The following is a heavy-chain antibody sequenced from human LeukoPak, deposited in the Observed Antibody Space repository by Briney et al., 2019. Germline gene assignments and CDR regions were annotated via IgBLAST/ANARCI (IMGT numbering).Heavy chain of an antibody. CDR3: AIRLRYFACNYGMDV. Sequence: GGSVTLSCLASGFTVSNNYISWVRQAPAEGLAGVSVIYSGGSTYYADSVKGRLTISRDNSMNTLYLQMNSLRAEDSAVYYCAIRLRYFACNYGMDVWGKGTTVTVSS. J-gene: IGHJ6*04. V-gene: IGHV3-53*01. D-gene: IGHD3-9*01. CDR1: GFTVSNNY. CDR2: IYSGGST.